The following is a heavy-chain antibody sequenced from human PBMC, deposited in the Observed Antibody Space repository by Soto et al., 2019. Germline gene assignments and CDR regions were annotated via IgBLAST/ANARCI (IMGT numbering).Heavy chain of an antibody. V-gene: IGHV2-70*01. J-gene: IGHJ4*02. D-gene: IGHD5-18*01. CDR1: GFSLSTTGMC. CDR2: FDWADDK. Sequence: SGPTLVNPTQTLTLTCTFSGFSLSTTGMCVSWIRQPPGKALEWLALFDWADDKYYSTSLKTRLTISKDTSKNQVVLTMTNVEPVDTATYFCSRAVGGFTYGYPGYWGQGTLVTVSS. CDR3: SRAVGGFTYGYPGY.